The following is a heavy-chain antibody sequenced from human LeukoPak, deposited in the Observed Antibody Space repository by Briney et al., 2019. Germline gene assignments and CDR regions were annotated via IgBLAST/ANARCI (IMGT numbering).Heavy chain of an antibody. Sequence: PGRSLRPSCAASGFTFSSYAMHWVRQAPGKGLEWVAVISYDGSNKYYADSVKGRFTIPRDNSKNTLYLQMNSLRAEDTAVYYCARDQPPWFSSGSQGFDPWGQGTLVTVSS. V-gene: IGHV3-30-3*01. CDR3: ARDQPPWFSSGSQGFDP. D-gene: IGHD6-19*01. J-gene: IGHJ5*02. CDR2: ISYDGSNK. CDR1: GFTFSSYA.